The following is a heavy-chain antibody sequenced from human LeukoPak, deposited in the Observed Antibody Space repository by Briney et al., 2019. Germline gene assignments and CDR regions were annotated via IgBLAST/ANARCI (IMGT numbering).Heavy chain of an antibody. V-gene: IGHV1-46*01. CDR3: ARKGSSSCFDY. Sequence: VASVTVSCKASGYTFISYQMHWVRQAPGQGLEWMGIINPTGGSTSHAQKFQGRVTMTRDTSTSTVYMELSSLRSEDTAVYYCARKGSSSCFDYWGQGTLVTVSS. CDR2: INPTGGST. CDR1: GYTFISYQ. J-gene: IGHJ4*02. D-gene: IGHD6-6*01.